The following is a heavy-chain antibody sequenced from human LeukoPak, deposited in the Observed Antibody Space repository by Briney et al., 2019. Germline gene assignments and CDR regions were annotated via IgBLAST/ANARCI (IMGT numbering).Heavy chain of an antibody. Sequence: GASVKVSCKASGYTFTGYYMHWVRQAPGQGLEWMGWINPNSGGTNYAQKFQGRVTMTRDTSISTAYMELSRLRSDDTAVYYCARASEDSSGYYYSSVDYWGQGTLVTVSS. D-gene: IGHD3-22*01. CDR3: ARASEDSSGYYYSSVDY. V-gene: IGHV1-2*02. CDR1: GYTFTGYY. J-gene: IGHJ4*02. CDR2: INPNSGGT.